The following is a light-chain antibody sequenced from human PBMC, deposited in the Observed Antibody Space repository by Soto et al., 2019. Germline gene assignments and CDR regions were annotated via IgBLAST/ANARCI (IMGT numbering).Light chain of an antibody. Sequence: EIVLTQSPPTLSLSPGERATLCCWASQSVSSYLAWYQQKPGQAPRLLIYDASNRATGIPARFSGSGSGTDFTLTINSLEPEDSAVYYCQQRSNWPSITFGQGTRLEI. CDR1: QSVSSY. CDR3: QQRSNWPSIT. CDR2: DAS. V-gene: IGKV3-11*01. J-gene: IGKJ5*01.